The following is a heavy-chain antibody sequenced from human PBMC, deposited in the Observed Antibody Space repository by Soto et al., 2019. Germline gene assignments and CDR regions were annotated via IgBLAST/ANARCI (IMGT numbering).Heavy chain of an antibody. CDR1: GFTFTNYA. J-gene: IGHJ5*01. Sequence: PGGSLRLSCAASGFTFTNYAIHWVRPAPGKGLEWVALISYDGTNRYYADSVQGRFTISRDNLKNTLDLQMNGLRAEDTAVYFCAKDKNDFWSGQRYLDSWGQGTLVTVSS. CDR2: ISYDGTNR. V-gene: IGHV3-30*18. D-gene: IGHD3-3*01. CDR3: AKDKNDFWSGQRYLDS.